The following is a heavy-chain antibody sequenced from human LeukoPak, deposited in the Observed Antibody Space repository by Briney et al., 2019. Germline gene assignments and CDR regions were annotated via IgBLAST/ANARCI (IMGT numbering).Heavy chain of an antibody. Sequence: SETLSLTCTVSGGSISSSSYYWGWIRQPPGKGLEWIGSIYYSGSTYYNPSLKSRVTISVDTSKNQFSLKLSSVTAADTAVYYCARRGYDSSGYYRNYWGQGTLVTVSS. CDR2: IYYSGST. CDR3: ARRGYDSSGYYRNY. D-gene: IGHD3-22*01. J-gene: IGHJ4*02. CDR1: GGSISSSSYY. V-gene: IGHV4-39*01.